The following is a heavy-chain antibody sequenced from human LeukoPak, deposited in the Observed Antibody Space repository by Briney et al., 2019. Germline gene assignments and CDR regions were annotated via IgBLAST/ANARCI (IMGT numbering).Heavy chain of an antibody. J-gene: IGHJ4*02. CDR3: AKHRVAVSGVAQLDY. CDR2: ISGSGDIT. CDR1: GFTFSSYA. V-gene: IGHV3-23*01. D-gene: IGHD6-19*01. Sequence: GGSLRLSCAASGFTFSSYAMNWVRQAPGKGLEWVSGISGSGDITYYADSVKGRFTVSRDNSKNTLYLQMNSLRAEDTAVFYCAKHRVAVSGVAQLDYWGQGTQVTVSS.